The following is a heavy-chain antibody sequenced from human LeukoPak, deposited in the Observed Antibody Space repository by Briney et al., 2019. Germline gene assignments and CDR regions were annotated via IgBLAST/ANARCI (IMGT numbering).Heavy chain of an antibody. V-gene: IGHV3-23*01. CDR2: ITGSAGST. J-gene: IGHJ4*02. Sequence: GRSLRLSCAASGFTFSSYGMHWVRQAPGKGLEWVSGITGSAGSTHYADSVKGRFTISRDSTKNTLYLQMNSLRAEDTAIYYCAKSSYYDSSGYYGEYYFDYWGQGTLVTVSS. CDR3: AKSSYYDSSGYYGEYYFDY. D-gene: IGHD3-22*01. CDR1: GFTFSSYG.